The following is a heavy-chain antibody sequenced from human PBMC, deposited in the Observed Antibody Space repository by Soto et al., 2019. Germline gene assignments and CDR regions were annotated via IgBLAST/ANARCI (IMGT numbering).Heavy chain of an antibody. CDR1: GFTVTTNY. CDR2: IYIAGGT. CDR3: ARGFCNGTNCCANWFDP. Sequence: EVQLVESGGGLVQPGGSLRLSCAASGFTVTTNYMTWVRQAPGKGLEWVSLIYIAGGTKYADSVEGRFTISRDSSKNTLYLQMNSLRAEDTAVYYCARGFCNGTNCCANWFDPWGQGTLVTVSS. V-gene: IGHV3-66*01. J-gene: IGHJ5*02. D-gene: IGHD2-2*01.